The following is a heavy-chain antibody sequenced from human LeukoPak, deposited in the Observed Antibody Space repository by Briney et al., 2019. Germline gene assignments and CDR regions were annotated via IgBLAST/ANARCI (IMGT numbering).Heavy chain of an antibody. CDR1: GYSISSGYY. CDR3: ARGLRGRFKYQPLSPWYYYYMDV. Sequence: PSETLSLTCTVSGYSISSGYYWGWIRQPPGKGLEWIGSIYHSGSTYYDPSLKSRVTISVDTSKNQFSLKLSSVTAADTAVYYCARGLRGRFKYQPLSPWYYYYMDVWGKGTTVTVSS. CDR2: IYHSGST. J-gene: IGHJ6*03. D-gene: IGHD2-2*01. V-gene: IGHV4-38-2*02.